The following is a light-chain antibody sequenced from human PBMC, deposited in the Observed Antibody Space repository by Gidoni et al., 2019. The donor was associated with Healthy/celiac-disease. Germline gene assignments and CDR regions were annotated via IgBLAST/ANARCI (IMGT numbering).Light chain of an antibody. Sequence: QSAPTQPASVSGSPGQSITISCTGTGSDVADYNYVSWYQQHPGKAPKLVIYAVTNRPSGVSHRFSGSKSANTASLTISGLQTDDEADYYCSSFTSSSTLGHVVFGGGTKLTVL. CDR3: SSFTSSSTLGHVV. J-gene: IGLJ2*01. V-gene: IGLV2-14*03. CDR1: GSDVADYNY. CDR2: AVT.